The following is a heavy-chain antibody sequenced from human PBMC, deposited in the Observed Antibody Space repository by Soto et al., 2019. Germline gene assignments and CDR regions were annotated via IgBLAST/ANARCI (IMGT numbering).Heavy chain of an antibody. CDR3: AREPPRGGFGRRWFDP. V-gene: IGHV4-31*03. CDR1: GGSISSDGYY. CDR2: IYYSGNT. Sequence: QVQLQESGPGLVKPSQTLSLTCTVSGGSISSDGYYWNWIRQHPEKGLEWIGYIYYSGNTYYNPSLKSRVTISVDTSKNQFSLMLNSVPAADTAVYYCAREPPRGGFGRRWFDPWGQGTLVTVSS. D-gene: IGHD3-10*01. J-gene: IGHJ5*02.